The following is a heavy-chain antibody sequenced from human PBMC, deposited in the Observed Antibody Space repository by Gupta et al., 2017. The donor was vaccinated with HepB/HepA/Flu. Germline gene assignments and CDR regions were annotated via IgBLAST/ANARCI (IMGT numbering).Heavy chain of an antibody. D-gene: IGHD1-1*01. Sequence: QVQLVQSGGEVKKPGASVKVSCRASGYTFTGYYMPWLRQSHGQGLEWMGWINPENGGTNYVQKFQGRVTMTRDTSISTAYMELSRLRSDDTALFYCATSLQTGITGPNDAFDVWGQGTMVTVSS. J-gene: IGHJ3*01. V-gene: IGHV1-2*02. CDR1: GYTFTGYY. CDR2: INPENGGT. CDR3: ATSLQTGITGPNDAFDV.